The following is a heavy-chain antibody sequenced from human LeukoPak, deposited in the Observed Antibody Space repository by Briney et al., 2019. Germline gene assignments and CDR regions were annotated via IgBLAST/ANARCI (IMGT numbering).Heavy chain of an antibody. J-gene: IGHJ6*03. CDR3: TRHDVSSSSSSAEYYYYMDV. V-gene: IGHV3-73*01. Sequence: GGSLRLSCAASGFTFSGSATHWVRQASGKGLEWVGRIRSKANSYATAYAASVKGRFTISRDDSKNTAYLQMNSLETDDTAVYYCTRHDVSSSSSSAEYYYYMDVWGKGTTVTVPS. CDR2: IRSKANSYAT. D-gene: IGHD6-6*01. CDR1: GFTFSGSA.